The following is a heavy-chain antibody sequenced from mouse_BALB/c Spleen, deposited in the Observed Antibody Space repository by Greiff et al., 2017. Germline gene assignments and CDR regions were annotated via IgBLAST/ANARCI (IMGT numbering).Heavy chain of an antibody. Sequence: DVQLVESGGDLVKPGGSLKLSCAASGFTFSSYGMSWVRQTPDKRLEWVATISSGGSYTYYPDSVKGRFTISRDNAKNTLYLQMSSLKSEDTAMYYCARRIKYDNYVDYWGQGTTLTVSS. D-gene: IGHD1-3*01. CDR3: ARRIKYDNYVDY. J-gene: IGHJ2*01. CDR2: ISSGGSYT. V-gene: IGHV5-6*01. CDR1: GFTFSSYG.